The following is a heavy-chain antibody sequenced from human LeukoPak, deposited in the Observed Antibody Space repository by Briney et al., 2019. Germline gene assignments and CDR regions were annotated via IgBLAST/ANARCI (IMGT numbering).Heavy chain of an antibody. Sequence: GGSLRLSCAASGFTFSSYSMNWVRQAPGRGLEWVSSISSSSSYIYYADSVKGRFTISRDNSKNTLYLQMNSLRAEDTAVYYCARDHDSSGYYTNFDYWGQGTLVTVSS. CDR2: ISSSSSYI. CDR3: ARDHDSSGYYTNFDY. J-gene: IGHJ4*02. V-gene: IGHV3-21*01. D-gene: IGHD3-22*01. CDR1: GFTFSSYS.